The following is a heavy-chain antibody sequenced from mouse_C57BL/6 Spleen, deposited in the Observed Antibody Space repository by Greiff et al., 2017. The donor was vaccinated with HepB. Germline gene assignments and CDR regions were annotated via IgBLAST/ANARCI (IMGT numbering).Heavy chain of an antibody. V-gene: IGHV1-82*01. CDR1: GYAFSSSW. D-gene: IGHD1-1*01. J-gene: IGHJ1*03. Sequence: QVQLKESGPELVKPGASVKISCKASGYAFSSSWMNWVKQRPGKGLEWIGRIYPGDGDTNYNGKFKGKATLTADKSSSTAYMQLSSLTSEDSAVYFCARWAYYYGSSYDWYFDVWGTGTTVTVSS. CDR2: IYPGDGDT. CDR3: ARWAYYYGSSYDWYFDV.